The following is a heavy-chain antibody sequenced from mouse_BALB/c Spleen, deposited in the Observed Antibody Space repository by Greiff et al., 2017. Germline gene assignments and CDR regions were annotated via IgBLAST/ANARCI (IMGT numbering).Heavy chain of an antibody. V-gene: IGHV5-6-3*01. D-gene: IGHD2-2*01. CDR3: ARRGLRVYYFDY. Sequence: EVMLVESGGGLVQPGGSLKLSCAASGFTFSSYGMSWVRQTPDKRLELVATINSNGGSTDYPDSVKGRFTISRDNAKNTLYLQMSSLKSEDTAMDYCARRGLRVYYFDYWGQGTTLTVSS. CDR2: INSNGGST. J-gene: IGHJ2*01. CDR1: GFTFSSYG.